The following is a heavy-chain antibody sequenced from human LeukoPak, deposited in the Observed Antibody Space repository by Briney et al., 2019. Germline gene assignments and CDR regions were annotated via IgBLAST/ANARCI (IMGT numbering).Heavy chain of an antibody. D-gene: IGHD3-16*01. Sequence: SETLSLTCTVSGDSISSFYWSWIRQPPGKGLEWIGHVYYSGSTNYNPSLKSRVTISVDTSKNQFSLKLSSVTAAGTAVYYCARHGGVVGPIYLPDYWYFDLWGRGTLVSVSS. J-gene: IGHJ2*01. CDR2: VYYSGST. CDR1: GDSISSFY. V-gene: IGHV4-59*08. CDR3: ARHGGVVGPIYLPDYWYFDL.